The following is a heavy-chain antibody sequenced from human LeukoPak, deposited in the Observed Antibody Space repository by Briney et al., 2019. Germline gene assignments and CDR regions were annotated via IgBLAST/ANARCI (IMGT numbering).Heavy chain of an antibody. J-gene: IGHJ4*02. CDR3: ALGSYRLSGFDY. V-gene: IGHV1-69*13. Sequence: VASVKVSCKASGGTFSNYAISWVRQAPGQGLEWMGGIIPIFGTANYAQKFQGRVTITADESTSTAYMELSSLRSEDTAVYYCALGSYRLSGFDYWGQGTLVTVSS. CDR1: GGTFSNYA. D-gene: IGHD1-26*01. CDR2: IIPIFGTA.